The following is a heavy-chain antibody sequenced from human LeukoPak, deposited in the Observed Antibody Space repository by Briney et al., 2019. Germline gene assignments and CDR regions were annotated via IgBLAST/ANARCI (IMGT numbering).Heavy chain of an antibody. CDR3: ARGRSWYGGVWFDP. Sequence: SETLSLTCTVSGRSISSSSYYWGWIRQPPGKGLEWIGEINHSGSTNYNPSLKSRVTISVDTSKNQFSLKLSSVTAADTAVYYCARGRSWYGGVWFDPWGQGTLVTVSS. V-gene: IGHV4-39*07. CDR1: GRSISSSSYY. D-gene: IGHD6-13*01. CDR2: INHSGST. J-gene: IGHJ5*02.